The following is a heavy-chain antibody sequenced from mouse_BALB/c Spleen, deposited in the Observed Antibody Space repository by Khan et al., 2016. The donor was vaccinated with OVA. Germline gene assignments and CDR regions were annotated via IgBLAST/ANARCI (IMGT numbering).Heavy chain of an antibody. CDR2: VNPNNGDT. Sequence: VQLKQSGPDLVKPGASVKISCKASGYSFTLYYLSWVKQTHGESLEWIGRVNPNNGDTTYNQKFKGKAILTVDKSSNTAYMDLRSLTSDDSAGYCCARGYDFFAYWGQGTLVTVYA. CDR3: ARGYDFFAY. V-gene: IGHV1-26*01. J-gene: IGHJ3*01. D-gene: IGHD2-14*01. CDR1: GYSFTLYY.